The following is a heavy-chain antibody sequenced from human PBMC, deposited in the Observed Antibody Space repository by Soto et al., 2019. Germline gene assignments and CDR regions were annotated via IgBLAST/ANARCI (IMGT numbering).Heavy chain of an antibody. J-gene: IGHJ2*01. Sequence: PGGSLRLSCAASGFTFSSYSMNWVRQAPGKGLEWVSSISGSSSHIYYADSARGRFTISRDNAKNSLSLQMDSPGAEDTAVYYCARSDRDWYFDLWGRGTLVTVSS. CDR1: GFTFSSYS. V-gene: IGHV3-21*01. CDR2: ISGSSSHI. CDR3: ARSDRDWYFDL. D-gene: IGHD3-10*01.